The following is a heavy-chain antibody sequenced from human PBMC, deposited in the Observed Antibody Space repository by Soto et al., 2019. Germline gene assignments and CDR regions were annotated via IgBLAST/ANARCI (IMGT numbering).Heavy chain of an antibody. CDR3: AGGPSGSGSYYQYYYSYYMDV. D-gene: IGHD3-10*01. Sequence: EVQLVESGGGLVQPGGSLRLACAASGFTFSSYSMNWVRQAPGKGLEWVSYISSSSSTIYYADSVKGRFTISRDNAKNARHLQMNSLRAEDTAVYYCAGGPSGSGSYYQYYYSYYMDVWGKGTTVTVSS. CDR1: GFTFSSYS. CDR2: ISSSSSTI. J-gene: IGHJ6*03. V-gene: IGHV3-48*01.